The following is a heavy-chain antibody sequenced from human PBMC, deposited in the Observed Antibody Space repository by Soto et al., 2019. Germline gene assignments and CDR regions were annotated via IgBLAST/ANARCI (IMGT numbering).Heavy chain of an antibody. CDR3: ARDTPYYDILTGYNYYYYMDV. CDR1: GLTVSSNY. J-gene: IGHJ6*03. V-gene: IGHV3-66*01. Sequence: PGGSLRLSCAASGLTVSSNYMSWVRQAPGKGLEWVSVIYSGGSTYYADSVKGRFTISRDNSKNTLYLQMNSLRAEDTAVYYCARDTPYYDILTGYNYYYYMDVWGKGTTVTVSS. CDR2: IYSGGST. D-gene: IGHD3-9*01.